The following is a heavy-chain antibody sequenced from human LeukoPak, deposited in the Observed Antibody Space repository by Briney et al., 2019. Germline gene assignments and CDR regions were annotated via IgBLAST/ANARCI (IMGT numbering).Heavy chain of an antibody. V-gene: IGHV4-31*03. Sequence: TLSLTCTVSGGSISSGGYYWSWIRQHPGKALEWVGYILNNESTYYNPSLKSRVTISADTSKNQFSLKLTSVTAADTAVYYCARGSGYSYGYNWFHSWGQGTLVTVSS. D-gene: IGHD5-12*01. J-gene: IGHJ5*01. CDR2: ILNNEST. CDR1: GGSISSGGYY. CDR3: ARGSGYSYGYNWFHS.